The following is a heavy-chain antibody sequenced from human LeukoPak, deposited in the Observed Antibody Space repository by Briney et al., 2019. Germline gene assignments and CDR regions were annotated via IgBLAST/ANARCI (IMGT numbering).Heavy chain of an antibody. CDR1: GFTFSRYV. J-gene: IGHJ3*02. CDR3: ARGRSITINRGVAISDGFDI. Sequence: GGSLRLSCAASGFTFSRYVMSWVRQAPGKGLEWVSFIGTSSNYIYYAHSMKGRFTISRDNAKNSLHLQMNSPRVEDTAVYYCARGRSITINRGVAISDGFDIWGQGTMVTVPS. D-gene: IGHD3-10*01. V-gene: IGHV3-21*01. CDR2: IGTSSNYI.